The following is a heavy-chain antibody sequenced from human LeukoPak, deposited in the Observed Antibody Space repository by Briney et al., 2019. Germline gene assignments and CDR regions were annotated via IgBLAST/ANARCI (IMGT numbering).Heavy chain of an antibody. D-gene: IGHD1-1*01. CDR3: ARGNDWGSFDY. CDR2: TYYRSKRSN. Sequence: SQTLSLTCALSVDSVSSNSAACNSSSQSPSRGLGWLGTTYYRSKRSNDYAVSVKHRKTIHPETSKNEYSLHLHPVTPEDTAVYYCARGNDWGSFDYCGQRTLVTVSS. V-gene: IGHV6-1*01. CDR1: VDSVSSNSAA. J-gene: IGHJ4*02.